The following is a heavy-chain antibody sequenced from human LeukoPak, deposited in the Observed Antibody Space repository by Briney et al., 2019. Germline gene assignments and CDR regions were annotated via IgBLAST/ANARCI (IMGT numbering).Heavy chain of an antibody. CDR3: ARVYYSRFDP. J-gene: IGHJ5*02. D-gene: IGHD3-10*01. V-gene: IGHV4-4*07. Sequence: SETLSLTCSVSGASISSYYWTWIRQPAGKGLEWIGHIYTTGTTNYNPSIRSRVTMSVDTSKNQFFLTLTSVTAADTAVYYCARVYYSRFDPWGQGTLVTVSS. CDR2: IYTTGTT. CDR1: GASISSYY.